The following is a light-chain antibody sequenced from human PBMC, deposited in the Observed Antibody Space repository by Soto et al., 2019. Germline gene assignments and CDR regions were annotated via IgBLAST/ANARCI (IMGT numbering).Light chain of an antibody. J-gene: IGKJ1*01. CDR3: LLDFRYFWA. CDR1: QSISSN. Sequence: EIVMTESPVTLSLSPGQRATLSCRASQSISSNLAWYQQKPGQAPRLLIYGASTRATGIPARFSGSGSGTDFTLTISSLQPEDFATYYCLLDFRYFWAFGQGTKVDIK. CDR2: GAS. V-gene: IGKV3-15*01.